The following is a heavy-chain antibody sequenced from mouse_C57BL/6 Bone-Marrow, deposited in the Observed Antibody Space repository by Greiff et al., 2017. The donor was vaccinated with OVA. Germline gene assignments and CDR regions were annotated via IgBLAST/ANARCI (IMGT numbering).Heavy chain of an antibody. J-gene: IGHJ4*01. CDR2: IDPSDSET. Sequence: VQLQQSGAELVRPGSSVKLSCKASGYTFTSYWMHWVKQRPIQGLEWIGNIDPSDSETHYNQKFKDKATLTVDKSSSTAYMQLSSLTSEDSAVYYCARSAYSKVYAMDYWGQGTSVTVSS. CDR1: GYTFTSYW. D-gene: IGHD2-5*01. CDR3: ARSAYSKVYAMDY. V-gene: IGHV1-52*01.